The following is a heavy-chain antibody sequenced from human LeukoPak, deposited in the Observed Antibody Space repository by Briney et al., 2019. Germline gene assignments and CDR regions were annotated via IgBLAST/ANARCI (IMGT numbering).Heavy chain of an antibody. J-gene: IGHJ5*02. CDR1: GGTFSSYA. V-gene: IGHV1-69*06. CDR3: ARVLTTVTRYNWFDP. D-gene: IGHD4-17*01. CDR2: IIPIFGTA. Sequence: SVKVSCEASGGTFSSYAISWVRQAPGQGLEWMGRIIPIFGTANYAQKFQGRVTITADKSTSTAYMQLSSVTAADTAVYYCARVLTTVTRYNWFDPWGQGTLVTVSS.